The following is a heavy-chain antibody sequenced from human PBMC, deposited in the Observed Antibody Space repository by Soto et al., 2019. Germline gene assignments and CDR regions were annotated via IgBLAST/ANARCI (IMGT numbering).Heavy chain of an antibody. Sequence: QVQLVQSGAEVKKPGASVKVSCKPSGYTLNTYYLHWVRQAPGQGLEWMGIIHPSGGGSTYAQKLRGRFTMTRDTSTSTVFMELSSLRSADTAVYYCARGGHIVVVTASFDYWGQGTLVTVSS. CDR3: ARGGHIVVVTASFDY. J-gene: IGHJ4*02. D-gene: IGHD2-21*02. CDR1: GYTLNTYY. CDR2: IHPSGGGS. V-gene: IGHV1-46*02.